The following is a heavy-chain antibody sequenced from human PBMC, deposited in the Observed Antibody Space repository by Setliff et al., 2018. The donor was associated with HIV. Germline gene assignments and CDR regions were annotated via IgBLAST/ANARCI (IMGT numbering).Heavy chain of an antibody. CDR2: IYTSGST. Sequence: KPSETLSLTCTVSGGSISSGSSYWSWIRQPAGKGLEWIGHIYTSGSTSYNPSLKSRVTMSVNTSKNQFSLRLTSVTAEDTAVYYCARDRDYYYMDVWGKGTTVTVS. CDR1: GGSISSGSSY. CDR3: ARDRDYYYMDV. J-gene: IGHJ6*03. V-gene: IGHV4-61*09. D-gene: IGHD3-10*01.